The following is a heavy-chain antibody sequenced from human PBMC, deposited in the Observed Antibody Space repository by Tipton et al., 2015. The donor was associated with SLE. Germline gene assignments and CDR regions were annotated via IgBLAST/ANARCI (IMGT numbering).Heavy chain of an antibody. Sequence: TLSLTCTVSGGSISSGSYYWSWIRQPAGKGLEWIGRIYTSGSTNYNPSLKSRVTISVDTSKNQFSLKLSSVTAADTAVYYCARRPDWVKAFDIWGQGTMVTVSS. CDR1: GGSISSGSYY. J-gene: IGHJ3*02. V-gene: IGHV4-61*02. CDR2: IYTSGST. CDR3: ARRPDWVKAFDI. D-gene: IGHD3/OR15-3a*01.